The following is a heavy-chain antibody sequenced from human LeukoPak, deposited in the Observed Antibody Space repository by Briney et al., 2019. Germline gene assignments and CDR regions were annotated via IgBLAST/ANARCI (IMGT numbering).Heavy chain of an antibody. D-gene: IGHD4-17*01. CDR3: ARLRDYGNLFFYFYMDV. V-gene: IGHV4-39*02. CDR1: GVSTGSQNYY. J-gene: IGHJ4*02. CDR2: IYHTGSA. Sequence: SETLSLSCSVSGVSTGSQNYYWAWIRQPPGKGLEWIGNIYHTGSAYYSAALKSRVTISIDTSKDHFSLRLTSLTAADTAVYYCARLRDYGNLFFYFYMDVWGQGTLVSVSS.